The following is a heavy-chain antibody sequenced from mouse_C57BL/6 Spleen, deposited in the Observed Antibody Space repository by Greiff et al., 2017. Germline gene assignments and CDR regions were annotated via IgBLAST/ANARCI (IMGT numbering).Heavy chain of an antibody. J-gene: IGHJ3*01. Sequence: VQLQQSGAELVKPGASVKLSCTASGFNIKDYYMHWVKQRTEQGLEWIGRIDPEDGETKYAPKLQGKANITADNSSKTAYLQLSSVTSEDTAVYYFSRSYYSNYDWFAYWGQGTLVTVSA. CDR1: GFNIKDYY. CDR2: IDPEDGET. V-gene: IGHV14-2*01. D-gene: IGHD2-5*01. CDR3: SRSYYSNYDWFAY.